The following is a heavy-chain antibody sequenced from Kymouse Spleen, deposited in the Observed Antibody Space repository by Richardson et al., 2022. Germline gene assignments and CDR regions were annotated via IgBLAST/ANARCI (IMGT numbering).Heavy chain of an antibody. CDR1: GGSISSGGYY. CDR3: ARLGIAAAVNWFDP. V-gene: IGHV4-31*03. Sequence: QVQLQESGPGLVKPSQTLSLTCTVSGGSISSGGYYWSWIRQHPGKGLEWIGYIYYSGSTYYNPSLKSRVTISVDTSKNQFSLKLSSVTAADTAVYYCARLGIAAAVNWFDPWGQGTLVTVSS. D-gene: IGHD6-13*01. J-gene: IGHJ5*02. CDR2: IYYSGST.